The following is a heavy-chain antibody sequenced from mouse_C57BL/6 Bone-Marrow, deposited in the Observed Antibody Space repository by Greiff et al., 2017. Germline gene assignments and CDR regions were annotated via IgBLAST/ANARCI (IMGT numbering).Heavy chain of an antibody. D-gene: IGHD1-1*01. J-gene: IGHJ4*01. CDR3: ARTRDYGSSVYAMDY. Sequence: QVQLQQSDAELVKPGASVKISCKVSGYTFTDHTIHWMKQRPEQGLEWIGYIYPRDGSTKYNEKFKGKATLTADKSSSTAYMQLNSLTSEDSAVYFCARTRDYGSSVYAMDYWGQGTSVTVSS. CDR1: GYTFTDHT. CDR2: IYPRDGST. V-gene: IGHV1-78*01.